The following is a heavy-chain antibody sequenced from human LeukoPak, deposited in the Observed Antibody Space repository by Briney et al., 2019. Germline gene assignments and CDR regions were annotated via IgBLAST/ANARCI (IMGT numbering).Heavy chain of an antibody. CDR1: GGTFSSYA. CDR3: ARDPRHAIGGYYFDY. J-gene: IGHJ4*02. CDR2: INPSGGST. Sequence: WASVKVSCKASGGTFSSYAISWVRQAPGQGLEWMGIINPSGGSTSYAQKFQGRVTMTRDTSTSTVYMELSSLRSEDTAVYYCARDPRHAIGGYYFDYWGQGTLVTPST. D-gene: IGHD3-16*01. V-gene: IGHV1-46*01.